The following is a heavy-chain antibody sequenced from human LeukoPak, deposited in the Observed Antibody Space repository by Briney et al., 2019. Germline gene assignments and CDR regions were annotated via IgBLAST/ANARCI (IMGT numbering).Heavy chain of an antibody. J-gene: IGHJ6*02. CDR3: ARDLGNYDSSGHPQDPRSGMDV. CDR2: IIPIAGIA. CDR1: GYTFPSYY. Sequence: EASVKVSCKASGYTFPSYYMHWVRQAPGQGLEWMGRIIPIAGIANYAQKFQGRVTITADKSTSTAYMELSSLRSEDTAVYYCARDLGNYDSSGHPQDPRSGMDVWGQGTTVTVSS. V-gene: IGHV1-69*04. D-gene: IGHD3-22*01.